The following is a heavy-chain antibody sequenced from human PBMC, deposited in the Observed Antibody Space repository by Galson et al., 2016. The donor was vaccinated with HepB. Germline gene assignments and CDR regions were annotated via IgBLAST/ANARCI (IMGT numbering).Heavy chain of an antibody. Sequence: SLRLSCAASGFTFSSYAMSWVRQAPGKGLEWVSSISGDGAPYYVDSVKGRFTISRDNSKNTLYLQMNSLRVEDTAIYYCVKDPFFYYGMDVWGQGTTVTVSS. D-gene: IGHD3-3*01. V-gene: IGHV3-23*01. CDR2: ISGDGAP. J-gene: IGHJ6*02. CDR1: GFTFSSYA. CDR3: VKDPFFYYGMDV.